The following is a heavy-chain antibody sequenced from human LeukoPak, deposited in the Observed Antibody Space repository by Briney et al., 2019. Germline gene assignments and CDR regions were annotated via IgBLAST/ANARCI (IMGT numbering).Heavy chain of an antibody. CDR2: IRHDGSEN. Sequence: GGSLRLSCVVSGFTFNSYWMTWVRQAPGKGLEWVADIRHDGSENYYVDSVQGRFTISRDNAKNSLYLQMNSLRAEDTAVYYCARDRYNWNYGPFDYWGQGTLVTVSS. CDR3: ARDRYNWNYGPFDY. J-gene: IGHJ4*02. CDR1: GFTFNSYW. V-gene: IGHV3-7*01. D-gene: IGHD1-7*01.